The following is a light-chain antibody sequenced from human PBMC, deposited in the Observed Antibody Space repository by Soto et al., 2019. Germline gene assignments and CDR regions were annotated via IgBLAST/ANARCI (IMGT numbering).Light chain of an antibody. Sequence: VLTQSPGILSLSPGERATLSCRASQSVASKYFAWYQQKPGQAPRLLIYDASTRDTGIPDRFSGSGSGTDFTLTITRLEPEDVAVYYCQRFGSSIITFGQGTRLEIK. V-gene: IGKV3-20*01. J-gene: IGKJ5*01. CDR1: QSVASKY. CDR2: DAS. CDR3: QRFGSSIIT.